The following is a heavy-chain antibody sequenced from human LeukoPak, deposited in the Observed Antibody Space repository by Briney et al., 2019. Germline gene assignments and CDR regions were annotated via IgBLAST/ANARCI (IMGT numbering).Heavy chain of an antibody. D-gene: IGHD5-18*01. V-gene: IGHV1-69*02. CDR3: ARSDGYGYNWFDP. CDR2: IIPILDIA. CDR1: GGTFSSYT. J-gene: IGHJ5*02. Sequence: ASVKVSCKASGGTFSSYTISWVRQASGQGLEWMGRIIPILDIANYAQKFQGRVTITADKSTSTAYMELSSLRSEDTAMYYCARSDGYGYNWFDPWGQGTLVTVSS.